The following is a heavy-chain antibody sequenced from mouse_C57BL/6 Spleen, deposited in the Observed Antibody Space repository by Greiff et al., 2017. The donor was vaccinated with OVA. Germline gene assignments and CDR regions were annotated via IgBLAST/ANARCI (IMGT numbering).Heavy chain of an antibody. CDR2: IDPSDSYT. CDR3: ARPGAYYSKGGYAY. Sequence: QVQLQQPGAELVRPGTSVKLSCKASGYTFTSYWMHWVKQRPGQGLEWIGVIDPSDSYTNYNQKFKGKATLTVDTSSSTAYMQLSSLTSEDSAVYYCARPGAYYSKGGYAYWGQGTLVTVSA. J-gene: IGHJ3*01. D-gene: IGHD2-5*01. CDR1: GYTFTSYW. V-gene: IGHV1-59*01.